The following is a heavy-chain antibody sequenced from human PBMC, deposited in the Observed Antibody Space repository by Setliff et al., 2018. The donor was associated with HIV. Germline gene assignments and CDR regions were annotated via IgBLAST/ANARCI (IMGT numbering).Heavy chain of an antibody. J-gene: IGHJ4*02. Sequence: SETLSLTCNVSGASISSYYWSWIRQPPGKGLEWIGYVYHSGGTNYNPSLKSRLTISTDASKNQFSLKLSSVTTADTAVYYCARGTLYYDYVWGTPFPFDYWGQGTLVTVSS. V-gene: IGHV4-59*01. CDR1: GASISSYY. CDR3: ARGTLYYDYVWGTPFPFDY. D-gene: IGHD3-16*01. CDR2: VYHSGGT.